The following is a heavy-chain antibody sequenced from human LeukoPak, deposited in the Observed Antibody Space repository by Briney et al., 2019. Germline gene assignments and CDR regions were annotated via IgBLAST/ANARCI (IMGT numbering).Heavy chain of an antibody. V-gene: IGHV3-21*01. CDR2: ISSSSSYI. Sequence: GGSLRLSWAASGFTFSSYSRNWVGQAPGKGREWVSSISSSSSYIYYADSVKGRFTISRDNAKNSLYLQMNSLRAEDTAVCYCARSSSVADYWGQGTLVTVSS. CDR1: GFTFSSYS. CDR3: ARSSSVADY. D-gene: IGHD6-19*01. J-gene: IGHJ4*02.